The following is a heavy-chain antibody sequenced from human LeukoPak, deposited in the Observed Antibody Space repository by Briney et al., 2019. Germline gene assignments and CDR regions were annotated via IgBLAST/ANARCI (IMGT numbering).Heavy chain of an antibody. J-gene: IGHJ5*02. CDR1: GYTFTHDW. CDR3: ARRGGGFDP. Sequence: GESLKISCKSSGYTFTHDWIGWVRQMPGIGLEWMGIIYPRDSTTRYSPAFEGQVTISVDKSITTAYLQWSSLKASDTAMYYCARRGGGFDPWGQGTLVTVSS. V-gene: IGHV5-51*01. CDR2: IYPRDSTT. D-gene: IGHD3-16*01.